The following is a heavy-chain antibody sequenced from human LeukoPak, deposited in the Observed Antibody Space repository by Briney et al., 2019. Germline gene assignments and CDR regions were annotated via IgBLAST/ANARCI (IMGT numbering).Heavy chain of an antibody. CDR2: ISSSGSTI. D-gene: IGHD3-10*01. V-gene: IGHV3-11*04. J-gene: IGHJ4*02. CDR3: ARAGGVHTYGNYFDY. Sequence: GGSLRLSCAASGFTFSDYYMSWIRQAPGKGLEWVSYISSSGSTIYYADSVKGRFTISRDNAKNSLFLQMNGLRAEDTAVYCCARAGGVHTYGNYFDYWGQGTLVTVSS. CDR1: GFTFSDYY.